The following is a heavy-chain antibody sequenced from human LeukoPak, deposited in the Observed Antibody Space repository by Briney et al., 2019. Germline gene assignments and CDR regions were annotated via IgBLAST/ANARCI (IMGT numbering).Heavy chain of an antibody. CDR3: ARAATGSRNAFDI. CDR1: GFTFSSYG. D-gene: IGHD6-13*01. V-gene: IGHV3-74*01. CDR2: VSSDGTST. J-gene: IGHJ3*02. Sequence: GGSLRLSCAASGFTFSSYGMHWVRQAPGKGLVWVSRVSSDGTSTNYADSVKGRFTISRDSAKNTLCLQMNSLRVEDTAVYYCARAATGSRNAFDIWGQGTVVTVSS.